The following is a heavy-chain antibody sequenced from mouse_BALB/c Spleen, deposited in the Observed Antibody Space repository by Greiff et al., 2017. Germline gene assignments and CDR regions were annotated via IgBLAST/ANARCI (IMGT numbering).Heavy chain of an antibody. D-gene: IGHD2-4*01. CDR3: ARRYDYDSYYAMDY. Sequence: EVKVVESGGGLVKPGGSLKLSCAASGFTFSSYAMSWVRQTPEKRLEWVATISSGGSYTYYPDSVKGRFTISRDNAKNTLYLQMSSLRSEDTAMYYCARRYDYDSYYAMDYWGQGTSVTVSS. V-gene: IGHV5-9-3*01. CDR2: ISSGGSYT. J-gene: IGHJ4*01. CDR1: GFTFSSYA.